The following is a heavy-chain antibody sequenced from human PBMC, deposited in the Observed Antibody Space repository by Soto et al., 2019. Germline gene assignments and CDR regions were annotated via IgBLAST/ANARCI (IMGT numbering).Heavy chain of an antibody. J-gene: IGHJ4*02. CDR2: IKQDGSEK. CDR3: AAQMRGRYSSGWQPIDY. Sequence: PGGSLRLSCAASGFTFSSYWMSWVRQAPGKGLEWVANIKQDGSEKYYVDSVKGRFTISRDNAENSLYLQMSSLRAEDTAVYYCAAQMRGRYSSGWQPIDYWGQGTLVTVSS. V-gene: IGHV3-7*03. CDR1: GFTFSSYW. D-gene: IGHD6-19*01.